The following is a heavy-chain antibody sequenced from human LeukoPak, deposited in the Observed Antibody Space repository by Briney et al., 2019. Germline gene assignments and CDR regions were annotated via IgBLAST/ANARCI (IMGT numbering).Heavy chain of an antibody. D-gene: IGHD1-1*01. Sequence: GGSLRLFCAASGFIFSNYDMNWVRQAPGKGLEWVSYISKSSTVTYYADSVKGRFTISRDNVKNSLYLQMNSLRDEDTAVYYCATIHGTLNSGYWGLGTLATVSS. CDR3: ATIHGTLNSGY. CDR2: ISKSSTVT. J-gene: IGHJ4*02. V-gene: IGHV3-48*02. CDR1: GFIFSNYD.